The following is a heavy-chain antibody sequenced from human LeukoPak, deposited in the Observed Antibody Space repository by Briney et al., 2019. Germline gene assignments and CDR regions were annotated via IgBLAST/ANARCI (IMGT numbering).Heavy chain of an antibody. Sequence: KSSETLSLTCTVSGGSVSSGSYYWSWIRQPPGKGLEWIGYIYYSGSTNYNPSLKSRVTISVDTSKNQFSLKLSSVTAANTAVYYRASVYNTPASLYDAFDIWGQGTMVTVSS. CDR1: GGSVSSGSYY. CDR3: ASVYNTPASLYDAFDI. J-gene: IGHJ3*02. V-gene: IGHV4-61*01. D-gene: IGHD1-1*01. CDR2: IYYSGST.